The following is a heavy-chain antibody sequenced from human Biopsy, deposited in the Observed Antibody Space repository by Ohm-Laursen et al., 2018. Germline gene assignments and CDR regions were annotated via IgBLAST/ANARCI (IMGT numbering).Heavy chain of an antibody. Sequence: SQTLSLTCTVSGGSVSDSFHFWSWIRQPPGKGLEWIGDVYYSGTTNYNPSLKSRLTISVDTSKNQFSLNLNSVTAADTAVYFCARDVKRYCSGTSCYSGYFGMDVWGQGTMVTVS. J-gene: IGHJ6*02. CDR2: VYYSGTT. V-gene: IGHV4-61*01. D-gene: IGHD2-2*01. CDR3: ARDVKRYCSGTSCYSGYFGMDV. CDR1: GGSVSDSFHF.